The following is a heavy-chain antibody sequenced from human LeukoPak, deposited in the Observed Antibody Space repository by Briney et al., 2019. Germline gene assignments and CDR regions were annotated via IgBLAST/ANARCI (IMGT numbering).Heavy chain of an antibody. CDR1: VFTFTIYT. CDR2: ISSTVNNI. J-gene: IGHJ4*02. V-gene: IGHV3-21*01. D-gene: IGHD4-17*01. CDR3: ARGLRRGDY. Sequence: PGRSLRLSCAASVFTFTIYTMNWVRQAPGRGLEGFTSISSTVNNIYYANSLKGRFTIPRANAKVSLYLEMNSLRAEDTAVYYCARGLRRGDYWGQGTLVTVSS.